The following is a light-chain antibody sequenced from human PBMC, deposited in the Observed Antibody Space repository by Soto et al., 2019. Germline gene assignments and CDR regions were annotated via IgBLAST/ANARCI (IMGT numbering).Light chain of an antibody. V-gene: IGLV2-14*01. CDR1: SSDVDAYNY. CDR2: EVS. J-gene: IGLJ1*01. Sequence: QSALTQPASVSGSPGQSITISCTGTSSDVDAYNYVSWFQQHPGTAPKLLIFEVSNRPSGVSHRFSGSKSGNTASLTISGLQAEDEADYYCSSYTSSITRVFGTGTKLTVL. CDR3: SSYTSSITRV.